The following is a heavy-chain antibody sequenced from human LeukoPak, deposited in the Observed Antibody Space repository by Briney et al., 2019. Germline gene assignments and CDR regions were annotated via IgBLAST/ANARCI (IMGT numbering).Heavy chain of an antibody. Sequence: SETLSLTCTVSGGSISSSSYYWGWIRQPPGKGLEWIGSIYYSGSTYYNPSLKSRVTISVDTSKNQFSLKLSSVTAADAAVYYCARGRDSSSKGTASFDYWGQGTLVTVSS. CDR1: GGSISSSSYY. CDR2: IYYSGST. D-gene: IGHD6-13*01. CDR3: ARGRDSSSKGTASFDY. J-gene: IGHJ4*02. V-gene: IGHV4-39*01.